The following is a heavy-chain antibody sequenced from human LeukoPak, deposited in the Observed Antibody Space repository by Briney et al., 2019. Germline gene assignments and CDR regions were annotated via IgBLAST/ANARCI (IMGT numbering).Heavy chain of an antibody. V-gene: IGHV5-51*01. CDR1: GYSFTSYW. CDR2: IYPGDSDT. CDR3: ARSFDCSSTSCYRGWFDP. Sequence: GESLKISCQGSGYSFTSYWIGWVRQMPGKGLGWMGSIYPGDSDTRYSPSFQGQVTISADKSISTAYLQWSSLKASDTAMYYCARSFDCSSTSCYRGWFDPWGQGPLVTVSS. D-gene: IGHD2-2*02. J-gene: IGHJ5*02.